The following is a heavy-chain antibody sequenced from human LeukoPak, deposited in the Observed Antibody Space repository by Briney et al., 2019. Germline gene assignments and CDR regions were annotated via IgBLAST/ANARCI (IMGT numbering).Heavy chain of an antibody. CDR1: GYTFTSYG. V-gene: IGHV1-18*01. D-gene: IGHD3-16*02. J-gene: IGHJ4*02. Sequence: VASVKVSCKASGYTFTSYGISWVRQAPGQGLEWMGWISAYNGNTNYAQELEGRVTMTTDTSTSTPYMELRSLRSDDTAVYYCARVSPDYVWGSYRYNYDYWGQGTLVTVSS. CDR3: ARVSPDYVWGSYRYNYDY. CDR2: ISAYNGNT.